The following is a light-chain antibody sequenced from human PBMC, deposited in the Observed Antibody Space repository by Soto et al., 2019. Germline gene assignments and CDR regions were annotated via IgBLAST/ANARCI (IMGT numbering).Light chain of an antibody. CDR2: DAS. J-gene: IGKJ4*01. V-gene: IGKV1-5*01. CDR1: QSIRSF. CDR3: QQYDSYSLT. Sequence: DIQMTQSPSTLSASVGDRVTITCRASQSIRSFLAWYQQKPGKAPKLLISDASNLGSVVPSRFSGSGSGTEFTLTISSLQTDDFATYYCQQYDSYSLTFGGGTKVEIK.